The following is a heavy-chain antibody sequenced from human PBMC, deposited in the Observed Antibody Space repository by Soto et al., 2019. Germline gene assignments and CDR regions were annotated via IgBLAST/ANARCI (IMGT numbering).Heavy chain of an antibody. CDR3: ARGRDIVATTGALDFDY. J-gene: IGHJ4*02. CDR2: INHSGST. V-gene: IGHV4-34*01. D-gene: IGHD5-12*01. Sequence: SETLSLTCAVYGGSFSGYYWSWIRQPPGKGLEWIGEINHSGSTNYNPSLKSRVTISVDTSRNQFSLKLSSVTAADTAVYYCARGRDIVATTGALDFDYWGQGTLVTAPQ. CDR1: GGSFSGYY.